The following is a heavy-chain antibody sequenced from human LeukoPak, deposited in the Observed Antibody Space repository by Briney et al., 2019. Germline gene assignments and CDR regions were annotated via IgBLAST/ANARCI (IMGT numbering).Heavy chain of an antibody. J-gene: IGHJ4*02. CDR2: IKSDGGT. CDR1: GFTFSNYW. D-gene: IGHD4-17*01. V-gene: IGHV3-74*01. CDR3: ARSRPYGEDY. Sequence: GGSLRLSCAASGFTFSNYWMNWVRQAPGKGLVWVSRIKSDGGTSYADSVKGRFTISRDNAKNTLYLQMNSLRAEDTAVYYCARSRPYGEDYWGQGTLVTVSS.